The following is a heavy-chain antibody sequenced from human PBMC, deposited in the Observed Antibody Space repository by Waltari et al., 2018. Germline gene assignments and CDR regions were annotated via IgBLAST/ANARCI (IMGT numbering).Heavy chain of an antibody. J-gene: IGHJ4*02. CDR2: INSVGITT. CDR1: GFTFSSYW. Sequence: EVQLVESGGGLVQPGGSLRLSCAASGFTFSSYWMYWVRQAPGKGLVCVSRINSVGITTSYADSVKGRFTISRDNAKNTLFLQMNSLRAEDTAVYYCATAGGGLDYWGQGTLVTVSS. CDR3: ATAGGGLDY. D-gene: IGHD3-10*01. V-gene: IGHV3-74*01.